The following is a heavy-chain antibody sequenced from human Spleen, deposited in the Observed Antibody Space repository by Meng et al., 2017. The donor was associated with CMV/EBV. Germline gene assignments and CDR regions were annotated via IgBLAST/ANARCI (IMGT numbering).Heavy chain of an antibody. CDR3: ARDLGALGSASEKNWYDP. Sequence: ASVKVSCKASGYTFTSNYIHVVRQAPGQGLEWMGMINPNSGITDYAQKFQGRVSMTRDTSTSTAYMELSSLRSDDTAVYYCARDLGALGSASEKNWYDPWGQGTLVTVSS. D-gene: IGHD2-15*01. V-gene: IGHV1-46*01. CDR2: INPNSGIT. CDR1: GYTFTSNY. J-gene: IGHJ5*02.